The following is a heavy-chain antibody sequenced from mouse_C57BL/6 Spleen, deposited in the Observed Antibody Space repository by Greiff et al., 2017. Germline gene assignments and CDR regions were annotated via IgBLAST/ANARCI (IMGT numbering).Heavy chain of an antibody. CDR1: GYAFSSYW. V-gene: IGHV1-80*01. J-gene: IGHJ3*01. D-gene: IGHD1-1*01. CDR2: IYPGDGDT. CDR3: AREEGRLFAY. Sequence: QVHVKQSGAELVKPGASVKISCKASGYAFSSYWMNWVKQRPGKGLEGIGQIYPGDGDTNYNGKFKGKATLTADKSSSTAYMQLSSLTSEDSAVYFCAREEGRLFAYWGQGTLVTVSA.